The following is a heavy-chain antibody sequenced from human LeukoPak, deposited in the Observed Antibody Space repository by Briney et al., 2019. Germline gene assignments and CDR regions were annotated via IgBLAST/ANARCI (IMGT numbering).Heavy chain of an antibody. CDR2: ISSSSSYI. V-gene: IGHV3-21*01. CDR3: ARATIFGVVTADAFDI. D-gene: IGHD3-3*01. Sequence: GGSLRLSCAASGFTVSSNYMSWVRQAPGKGLEWVSSISSSSSYIYYADSVKGRFTISRDNAKNSLYLQMNSLRAEDTAVYYCARATIFGVVTADAFDIWGQGTVVTVSS. J-gene: IGHJ3*02. CDR1: GFTVSSNY.